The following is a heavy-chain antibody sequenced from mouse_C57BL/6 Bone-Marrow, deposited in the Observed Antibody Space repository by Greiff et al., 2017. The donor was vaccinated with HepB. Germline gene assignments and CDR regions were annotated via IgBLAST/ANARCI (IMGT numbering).Heavy chain of an antibody. D-gene: IGHD4-1*01. Sequence: EVNVVESEGGLVQPGSSMKLSCTASGFTFSDYYMAWVRQVPEKGLEWVANINYDGSSTYYLDSLKSRFIISRDNAKNILYLQMSSLKSEDTATYYCARVNWDSWFAYWGQGTLVTVSA. J-gene: IGHJ3*01. CDR3: ARVNWDSWFAY. V-gene: IGHV5-16*01. CDR1: GFTFSDYY. CDR2: INYDGSST.